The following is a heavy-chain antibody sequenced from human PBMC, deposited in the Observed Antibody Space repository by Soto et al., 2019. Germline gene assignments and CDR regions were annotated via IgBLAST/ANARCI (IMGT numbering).Heavy chain of an antibody. V-gene: IGHV3-7*01. CDR1: GFTFSSYW. CDR2: IKQDGSEK. J-gene: IGHJ6*02. Sequence: GGSLRLSCAASGFTFSSYWMSWVRQAPGKGMEWVANIKQDGSEKYYVDSVKGRFTISRDNAKNSLYLQMNSLRAEDTAVYYCAREEMATNYYYYGMDVWGQGTTVTVSS. CDR3: AREEMATNYYYYGMDV. D-gene: IGHD5-12*01.